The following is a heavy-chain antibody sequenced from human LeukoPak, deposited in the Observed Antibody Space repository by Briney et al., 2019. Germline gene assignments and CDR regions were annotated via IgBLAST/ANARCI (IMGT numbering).Heavy chain of an antibody. CDR2: ISGRGGST. CDR1: GFTFSSYA. Sequence: GGSLRLSCAASGFTFSSYAMSWVRQAPGKGLEWVSAISGRGGSTYYADSVKGRFTISRDNSKNTLYLQMNSLRAEDTAVYYCAKDSVNYDILTGYQNWYFDLWGRGTLVTVSS. J-gene: IGHJ2*01. D-gene: IGHD3-9*01. CDR3: AKDSVNYDILTGYQNWYFDL. V-gene: IGHV3-23*01.